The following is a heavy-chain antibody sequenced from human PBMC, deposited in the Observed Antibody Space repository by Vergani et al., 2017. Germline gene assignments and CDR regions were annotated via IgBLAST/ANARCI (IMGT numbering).Heavy chain of an antibody. V-gene: IGHV4-61*01. CDR1: GGSVSSGSYY. CDR2: IYYSGST. CDR3: ARDRGSRPCTGYCSGGSCYSFPRWAFDI. D-gene: IGHD2-15*01. Sequence: QVQLQESGPGLVKPSETLSLTCTVSGGSVSSGSYYWSWIRQPPGKGLEWIGYIYYSGSTNYNPSLKSRVTISVDTSKNQFSLKLSSVTAADTAVYYCARDRGSRPCTGYCSGGSCYSFPRWAFDIWGQGTMVTVSS. J-gene: IGHJ3*02.